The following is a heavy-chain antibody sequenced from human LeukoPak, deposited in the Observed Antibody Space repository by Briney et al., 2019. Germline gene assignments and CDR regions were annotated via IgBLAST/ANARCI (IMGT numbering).Heavy chain of an antibody. Sequence: GGSLRLSCAASPFTFSSYWMSWVRQAPGKGLEWVANIKRDGSEKYYVDSVKGRFTISRDNARNSLSLQMHSLRAEDTAVYYCARITDYYYDSSGYLDYWGQGTLVTVSS. CDR1: PFTFSSYW. CDR3: ARITDYYYDSSGYLDY. D-gene: IGHD3-22*01. J-gene: IGHJ4*02. V-gene: IGHV3-7*01. CDR2: IKRDGSEK.